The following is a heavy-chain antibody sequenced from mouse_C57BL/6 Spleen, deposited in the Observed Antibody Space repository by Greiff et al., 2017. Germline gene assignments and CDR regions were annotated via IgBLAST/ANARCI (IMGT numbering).Heavy chain of an antibody. D-gene: IGHD4-1*01. V-gene: IGHV1-64*01. CDR1: GYTFTSYW. Sequence: QVHVKQSGAELVKPGASVKLSCKASGYTFTSYWMHWVKQRPGQGLEWIGMIHPNSGSTNYNEKFKSKATLTVDKSSSTAYMQLSSLTSEDSAVYYCALTGTTWFAYWGQGTLVTVSA. CDR2: IHPNSGST. CDR3: ALTGTTWFAY. J-gene: IGHJ3*01.